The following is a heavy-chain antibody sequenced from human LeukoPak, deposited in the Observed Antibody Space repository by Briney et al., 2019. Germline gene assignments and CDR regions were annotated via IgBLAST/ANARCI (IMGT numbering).Heavy chain of an antibody. V-gene: IGHV3-23*01. CDR2: ISGSGGST. D-gene: IGHD2-21*02. J-gene: IGHJ3*02. Sequence: GGSLRLSCAASGFTFSSYAMSWVRQAPGKGLEWVSAISGSGGSTYYADSVKGRFTISRDNSKNTLYLQMNSLRAEDTAVYYCAKDSPYCGGDCRDDAFDIWGQGTMVTVSS. CDR1: GFTFSSYA. CDR3: AKDSPYCGGDCRDDAFDI.